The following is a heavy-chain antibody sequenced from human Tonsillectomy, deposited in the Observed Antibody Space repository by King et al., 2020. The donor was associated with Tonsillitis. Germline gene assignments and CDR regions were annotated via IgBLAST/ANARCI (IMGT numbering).Heavy chain of an antibody. J-gene: IGHJ4*02. Sequence: VQLVESGGNLVQPGGSLRLSCAASGFTFSSYWMSWVRQAPGKGLEWVANIKQDGSEKYYVDSVRGRFTISRDNAKNSLYLQMNSLRAEDTAVYYCARDAGKRDSYYFVYWGQGTLVTVSS. CDR2: IKQDGSEK. D-gene: IGHD1-14*01. CDR1: GFTFSSYW. V-gene: IGHV3-7*01. CDR3: ARDAGKRDSYYFVY.